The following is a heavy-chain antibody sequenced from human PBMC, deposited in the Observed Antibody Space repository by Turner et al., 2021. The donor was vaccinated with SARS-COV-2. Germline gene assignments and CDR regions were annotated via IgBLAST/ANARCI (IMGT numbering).Heavy chain of an antibody. CDR3: ATAPPYCTNGVCPNWFDP. CDR2: CDPEDGET. CDR1: GYTLIELS. Sequence: QVQLVQSGAEVKKPGASVKVSCKVSGYTLIELSMHWVRQAPRKGLEWMGGCDPEDGETIYAQKFQGRVTMTEDTSTDTAYMELSSLRSEDTAVYYCATAPPYCTNGVCPNWFDPWGQGTLVTVSS. D-gene: IGHD2-8*01. J-gene: IGHJ5*02. V-gene: IGHV1-24*01.